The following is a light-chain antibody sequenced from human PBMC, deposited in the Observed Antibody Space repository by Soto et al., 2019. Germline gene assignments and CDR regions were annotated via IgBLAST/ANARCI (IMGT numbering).Light chain of an antibody. V-gene: IGKV3-11*01. CDR2: DAS. CDR3: QRRSDWPLT. CDR1: QSLSSY. J-gene: IGKJ4*01. Sequence: EIVLTQSPATLSLSPGERATLSCRASQSLSSYLAWYQQRRGQAPRLLIYDASRRATGIPARFSGSGSGTDFTLSISSLEPEDFAVYYCQRRSDWPLTFGGGNKVEIK.